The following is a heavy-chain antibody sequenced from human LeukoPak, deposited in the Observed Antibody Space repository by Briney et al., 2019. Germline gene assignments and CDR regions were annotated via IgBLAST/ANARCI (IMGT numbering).Heavy chain of an antibody. CDR3: ASAGYYDSSGYKH. J-gene: IGHJ4*02. D-gene: IGHD3-22*01. CDR2: IYHSGST. Sequence: PSETLSLTCAVSGGSISSSNWWSWVRPPPGKGLEWIGEIYHSGSTNYNPSLKSRVTIAVETSKNQFSLKLSSVTAADTAVYYCASAGYYDSSGYKHWGQGTLVTVSS. CDR1: GGSISSSNW. V-gene: IGHV4-4*02.